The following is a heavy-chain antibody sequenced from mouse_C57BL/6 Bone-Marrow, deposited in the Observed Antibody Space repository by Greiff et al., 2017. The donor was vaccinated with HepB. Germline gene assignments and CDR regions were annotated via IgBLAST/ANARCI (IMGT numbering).Heavy chain of an antibody. D-gene: IGHD1-1*01. Sequence: EVKLVDSGGGLVQPGGSLKLSCAASGFTFSDYGMAWVRQAPRKGPEWVAFISNLAYSIYYADTVTGRFTISRENAKNTLYLEMSSLRSEDTAMYYCARHRYYGSTGAMDYWGQGTSVTVSS. CDR1: GFTFSDYG. CDR2: ISNLAYSI. CDR3: ARHRYYGSTGAMDY. J-gene: IGHJ4*01. V-gene: IGHV5-15*01.